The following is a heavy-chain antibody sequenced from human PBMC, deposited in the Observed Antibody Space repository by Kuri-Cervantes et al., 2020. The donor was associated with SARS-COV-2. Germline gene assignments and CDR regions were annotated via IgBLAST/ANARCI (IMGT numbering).Heavy chain of an antibody. CDR3: ARGDQELGMVWYFDL. CDR2: ISGSGGST. V-gene: IGHV3-23*01. Sequence: GESLKISCAASGFTFSSYAMSWVCQAPGKGLEWVSAISGSGGSTYYADSVKGRFTISRDNAKNSLYLQMNSLRAEDTAVYYCARGDQELGMVWYFDLWGRGTLVTVSS. J-gene: IGHJ2*01. D-gene: IGHD7-27*01. CDR1: GFTFSSYA.